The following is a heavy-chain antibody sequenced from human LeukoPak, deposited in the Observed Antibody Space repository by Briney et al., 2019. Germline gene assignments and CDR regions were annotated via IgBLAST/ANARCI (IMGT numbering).Heavy chain of an antibody. V-gene: IGHV3-33*01. J-gene: IGHJ4*02. CDR1: GFTFSSYG. Sequence: GGSLRLSCAASGFTFSSYGMHWVRQAPGKGLEWVAVIWNDGTNKYYADSVKGRFTISRDNSKNTLSLQMNSLKAEDTAVYYCARDYCSSTSCLSDYWGQGTLVTVSS. D-gene: IGHD2-2*01. CDR2: IWNDGTNK. CDR3: ARDYCSSTSCLSDY.